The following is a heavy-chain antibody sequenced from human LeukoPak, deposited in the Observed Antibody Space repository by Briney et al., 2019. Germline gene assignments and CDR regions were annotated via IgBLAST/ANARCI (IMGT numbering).Heavy chain of an antibody. V-gene: IGHV3-30*18. CDR3: AKQDLGGATAY. D-gene: IGHD1-26*01. CDR2: ISYDGSNK. Sequence: GGSLRLSCAASGFTFSDYGIHWVRQAPGKGLEWVAVISYDGSNKNYADSVKGRFTISRDNSKNTLYLQVNSLRGEDTAVYYCAKQDLGGATAYWGQGTLVTVSS. J-gene: IGHJ4*02. CDR1: GFTFSDYG.